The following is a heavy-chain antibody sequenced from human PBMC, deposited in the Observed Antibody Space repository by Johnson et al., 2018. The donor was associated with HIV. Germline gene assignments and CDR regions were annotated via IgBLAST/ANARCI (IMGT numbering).Heavy chain of an antibody. CDR2: ISWNSGSI. D-gene: IGHD3-16*01. CDR1: GFTFDDYA. Sequence: VQLVESGGGVVQPGTSLRLSCVASGFTFDDYAMHWVRQAPGKGLEWVSGISWNSGSIDYAASVKGRFTLSRDNSKNTLYVQMNSLRAEDTAVYYCAKSAASAGGDDAFDIWGQGTMVTVSS. J-gene: IGHJ3*02. CDR3: AKSAASAGGDDAFDI. V-gene: IGHV3-9*01.